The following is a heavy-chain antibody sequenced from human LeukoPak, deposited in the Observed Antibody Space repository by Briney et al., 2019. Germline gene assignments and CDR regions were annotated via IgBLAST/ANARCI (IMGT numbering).Heavy chain of an antibody. J-gene: IGHJ5*02. CDR1: GGSISSSNW. V-gene: IGHV4-4*02. Sequence: SGTLSLACAVSGGSISSSNWWSWVRQPPGKGLEWIGEIYYSGSTYYNPSLKSRVTISVDTSKNQFSLNLSSVTAADTAVYYCARQEIGLRSFDPWGQGTLVTVSS. CDR2: IYYSGST. CDR3: ARQEIGLRSFDP. D-gene: IGHD3/OR15-3a*01.